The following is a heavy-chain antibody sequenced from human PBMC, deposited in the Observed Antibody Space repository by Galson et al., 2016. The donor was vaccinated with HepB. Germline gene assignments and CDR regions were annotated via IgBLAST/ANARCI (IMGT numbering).Heavy chain of an antibody. Sequence: TLSLTCTVSGGSISSGGYYWSWIRQHPGKGLEWIGYIYYSGSTYYNPSLKRRVTISVDTSKNQFSLKLSSVTAADTAVYYCARVVRSYYGSGSYLYYFDYWGQGTLVTVSS. CDR3: ARVVRSYYGSGSYLYYFDY. J-gene: IGHJ4*02. CDR1: GGSISSGGYY. CDR2: IYYSGST. V-gene: IGHV4-31*03. D-gene: IGHD3-10*01.